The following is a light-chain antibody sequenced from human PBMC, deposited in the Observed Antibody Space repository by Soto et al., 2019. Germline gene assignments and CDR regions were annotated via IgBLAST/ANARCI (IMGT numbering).Light chain of an antibody. Sequence: QSVLTQPPSASGTPGQRVTISCAGSSSNIGSNNVNWYQQVPGTAPKLLIYNNNQWPSGVPDRFSGSKSGTSASLAIRGLQSDDEADYYCAAWDDSMNGWVFGGGTKLTVL. V-gene: IGLV1-44*01. CDR2: NNN. CDR1: SSNIGSNN. CDR3: AAWDDSMNGWV. J-gene: IGLJ3*02.